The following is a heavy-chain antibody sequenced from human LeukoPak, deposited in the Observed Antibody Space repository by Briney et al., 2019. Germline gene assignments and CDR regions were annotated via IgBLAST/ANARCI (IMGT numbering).Heavy chain of an antibody. CDR2: ISSSSSYI. V-gene: IGHV3-21*01. Sequence: KPGGSLRLSCAASGFTFSSYSMNWVRQAPGKGLEWVSSISSSSSYIYYADSVKGRFTISRDNAKNSLYLQMNSLRAEDTAVYYCARDPAKGSSSWLFDYWGQGTLVTVSS. CDR3: ARDPAKGSSSWLFDY. CDR1: GFTFSSYS. J-gene: IGHJ4*02. D-gene: IGHD6-13*01.